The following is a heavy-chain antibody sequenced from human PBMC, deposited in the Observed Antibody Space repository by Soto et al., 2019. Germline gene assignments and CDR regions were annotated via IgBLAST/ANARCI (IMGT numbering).Heavy chain of an antibody. CDR2: INHSGST. J-gene: IGHJ6*02. Sequence: SETLSLTGAVYGGSFSGYYCSWIRQPSGKGLEWIGEINHSGSTNYNPSLKSRVTISVDTSKNQFSLKLSSVTAADTAVYYCARMRLKQAPIFLRAYGMDVCGQGTTVTVSS. CDR1: GGSFSGYY. D-gene: IGHD3-3*01. CDR3: ARMRLKQAPIFLRAYGMDV. V-gene: IGHV4-34*01.